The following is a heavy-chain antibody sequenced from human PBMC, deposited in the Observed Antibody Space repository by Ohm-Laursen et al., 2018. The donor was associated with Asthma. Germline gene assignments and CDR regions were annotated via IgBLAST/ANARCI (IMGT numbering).Heavy chain of an antibody. CDR2: IIPIFGTA. J-gene: IGHJ6*02. Sequence: GASVKVSCKASGGTFSSYAISWVRQAPGQGLEWMGGIIPIFGTANYAQKFQGRVTITADESTSTAYMELSSLRSEDTAVYYCAKGSTSQVVPAANVLIDYYYYYGMDVWGQGTTVTVSS. D-gene: IGHD2-2*01. CDR1: GGTFSSYA. V-gene: IGHV1-69*13. CDR3: AKGSTSQVVPAANVLIDYYYYYGMDV.